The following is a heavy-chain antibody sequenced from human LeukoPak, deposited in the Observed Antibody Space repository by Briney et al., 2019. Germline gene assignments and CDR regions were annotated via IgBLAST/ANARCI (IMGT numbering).Heavy chain of an antibody. D-gene: IGHD3-9*01. CDR3: AKVAKVLRYFDPPDY. CDR2: ISYDGSNK. Sequence: PGRSLRLSCAASGFTFSSYGMHWVRQAPGKGLEWVAVISYDGSNKYYADSVKGRFTISRDNSKNTLYLQMNSLRAEDTAVYYCAKVAKVLRYFDPPDYWGQGTLVTVSS. CDR1: GFTFSSYG. J-gene: IGHJ4*02. V-gene: IGHV3-30*18.